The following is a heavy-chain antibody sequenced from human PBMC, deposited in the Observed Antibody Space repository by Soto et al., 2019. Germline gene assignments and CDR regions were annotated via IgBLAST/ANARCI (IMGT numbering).Heavy chain of an antibody. CDR2: INHSGST. V-gene: IGHV4-34*01. D-gene: IGHD6-25*01. CDR1: GGSFSGYY. CDR3: ARGNTPESGNWFDP. J-gene: IGHJ5*02. Sequence: SETLSLTCAVYGGSFSGYYWSWIRQPPGKGLEWIGEINHSGSTNYNPSLKSRVTISVDTSKNQFSLKLSSVTAADTAVYYCARGNTPESGNWFDPWGQGTLVTVSS.